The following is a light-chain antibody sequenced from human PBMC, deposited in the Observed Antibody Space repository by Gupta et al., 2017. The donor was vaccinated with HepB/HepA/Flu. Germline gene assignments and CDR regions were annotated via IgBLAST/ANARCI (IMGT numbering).Light chain of an antibody. J-gene: IGLJ2*01. CDR2: YTLDSDK. Sequence: AVLTPPSSLSASPGASASLTCTLRSGIHIASSTLYWYQQKPGSPPQYLLRYTLDSDKEQGSGVPSRFSGSKDASATAGILFMSGLQAEDEDDYFFMIGYSDASLFGGGTKRTVL. CDR3: MIGYSDASL. V-gene: IGLV5-45*02. CDR1: SGIHIASST.